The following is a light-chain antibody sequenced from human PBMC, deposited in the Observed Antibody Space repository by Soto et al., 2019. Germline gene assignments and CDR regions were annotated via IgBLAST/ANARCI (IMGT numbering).Light chain of an antibody. CDR3: CSYAGTSAFVI. CDR2: EGS. J-gene: IGLJ2*01. CDR1: TSDIGNYNL. Sequence: QSVRTQPASVSGSPGQSITISCTGTTSDIGNYNLVSWYQQHPSKAPQLIIYEGSKRPSGVSNRFSGSKSGITASLTISGLQAEDEADYYCCSYAGTSAFVIFGGGTKVTVL. V-gene: IGLV2-23*03.